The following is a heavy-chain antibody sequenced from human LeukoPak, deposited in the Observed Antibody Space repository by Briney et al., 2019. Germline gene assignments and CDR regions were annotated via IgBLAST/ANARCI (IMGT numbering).Heavy chain of an antibody. CDR2: ISPRGDIT. CDR3: ARDSYYYDSSGYSHYYYMDD. Sequence: GGSLRLSCAASGFTFSNHGMNWVRQASGKGLEWVSGISPRGDITYYADSVKGRFTISRDNSKNSLYLQMNSLRAEDTAVYYCARDSYYYDSSGYSHYYYMDDWGKGTTVTISS. J-gene: IGHJ6*03. CDR1: GFTFSNHG. D-gene: IGHD3-22*01. V-gene: IGHV3-23*01.